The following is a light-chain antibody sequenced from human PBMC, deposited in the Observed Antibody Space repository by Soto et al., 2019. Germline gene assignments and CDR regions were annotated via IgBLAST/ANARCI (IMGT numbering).Light chain of an antibody. CDR2: DAS. CDR1: QSVSIY. CDR3: QQRSNWTLT. V-gene: IGKV3-11*01. J-gene: IGKJ4*01. Sequence: EIVLTQSPATLSLSPGERATLSCTASQSVSIYLAWYQQKPGQAPRLLIYDASNTATGIPARFSGSGSGTDFTLTISSLEPEDFAVYYCQQRSNWTLTFGGGTKVDIK.